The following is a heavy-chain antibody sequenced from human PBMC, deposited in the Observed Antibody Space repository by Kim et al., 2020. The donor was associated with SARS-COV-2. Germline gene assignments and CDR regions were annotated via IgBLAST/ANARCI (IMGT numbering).Heavy chain of an antibody. CDR3: AREFDKRQLDY. Sequence: GGSLRLSCAVSGITVSSDYMSWVRQAPGKGLEWVSDIYPDGSTYYADAVKGRFTISRDNTKNSLYLQLNSPRTEDTAVYYCAREFDKRQLDYCGQGTLVT. J-gene: IGHJ4*02. CDR2: IYPDGST. D-gene: IGHD1-1*01. V-gene: IGHV3-53*01. CDR1: GITVSSDY.